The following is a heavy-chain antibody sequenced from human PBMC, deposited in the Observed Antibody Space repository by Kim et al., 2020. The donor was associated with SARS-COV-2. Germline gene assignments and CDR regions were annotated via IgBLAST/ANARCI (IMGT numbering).Heavy chain of an antibody. Sequence: GGSLRLSCAASGFTFSSYEMNWVRQAPGKGLEWVSYIMSSGSTINYADSVKGRFTISRDNAKNSLYLQMNSLRAEDTAVYYCARDWAVDVWGQGTTVTVSS. J-gene: IGHJ6*02. CDR1: GFTFSSYE. CDR2: IMSSGSTI. CDR3: ARDWAVDV. D-gene: IGHD3-16*01. V-gene: IGHV3-48*03.